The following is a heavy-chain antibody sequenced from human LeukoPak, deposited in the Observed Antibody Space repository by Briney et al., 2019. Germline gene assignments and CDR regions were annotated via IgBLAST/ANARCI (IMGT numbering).Heavy chain of an antibody. Sequence: ASVKVSCKASGYTFTSYGISWVRQAPGQGLEWMGWISAYNGNTNYAQKLQGGVNMTTDTSTSTAYMELRSLRSDDTAVYYCARFYKQLGDYNWFDPWGQGTLVTVSS. D-gene: IGHD6-6*01. J-gene: IGHJ5*02. CDR2: ISAYNGNT. CDR3: ARFYKQLGDYNWFDP. V-gene: IGHV1-18*01. CDR1: GYTFTSYG.